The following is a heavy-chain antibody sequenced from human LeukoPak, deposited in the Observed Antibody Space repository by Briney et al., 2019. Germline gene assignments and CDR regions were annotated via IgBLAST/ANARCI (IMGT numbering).Heavy chain of an antibody. CDR1: GFTLSSYA. V-gene: IGHV3-23*01. CDR2: ISGSGGST. J-gene: IGHJ4*02. CDR3: AKKSAVRVDIVATAYFDY. Sequence: PGGSLRLSCAASGFTLSSYAMSWVRQAPGKGLKWVSAISGSGGSTYYAESVKGRFTISRDNSKNTLYLQMNSLRAEDTAVYYCAKKSAVRVDIVATAYFDYWGQGTLVTVSS. D-gene: IGHD5-12*01.